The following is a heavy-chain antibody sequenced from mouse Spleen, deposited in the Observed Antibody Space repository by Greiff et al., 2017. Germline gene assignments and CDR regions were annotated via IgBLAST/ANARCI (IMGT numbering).Heavy chain of an antibody. J-gene: IGHJ2*01. CDR2: IYPRTGDT. CDR1: GYSFTDDY. V-gene: IGHV1-42*01. Sequence: EVQLQQSGPELVKPGASVKISCKASGYSFTDDYMNWVKQSPEESLEWIGDIYPRTGDTMYNQKFRAKATLTVDKSSSTAYMQLKSLTSEDSAVYYWARSFYGSFDYWGQGTTLSVSS. D-gene: IGHD1-1*01. CDR3: ARSFYGSFDY.